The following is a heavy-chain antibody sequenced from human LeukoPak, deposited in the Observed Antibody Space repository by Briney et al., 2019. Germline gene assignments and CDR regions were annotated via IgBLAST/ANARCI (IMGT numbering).Heavy chain of an antibody. CDR1: GFTFSNYW. V-gene: IGHV3-74*01. Sequence: GGSLRLSCAASGFTFSNYWMYWVRQASGKGLVWVSQIISDGSRTYYADSVKGRFTISRDNTKNTLYLQMNSLRAEDTAVYYCVRDGDNLGRDFDYWGQGTLSPSPQ. CDR3: VRDGDNLGRDFDY. J-gene: IGHJ4*02. D-gene: IGHD4-17*01. CDR2: IISDGSRT.